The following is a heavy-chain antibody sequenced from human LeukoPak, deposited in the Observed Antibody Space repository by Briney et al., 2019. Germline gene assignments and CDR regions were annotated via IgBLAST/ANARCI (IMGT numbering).Heavy chain of an antibody. J-gene: IGHJ6*02. D-gene: IGHD2-21*02. CDR3: ARADCGGDCRDPYYYYGMDV. CDR2: IIPIFGIA. V-gene: IGHV1-69*04. Sequence: SVKVSCKASGGTFSSYAISWVRQAPGQGLEWMGRIIPIFGIANYAQKFQGRVTITAGKSTSTAYMELSSLRSEDTAVYYCARADCGGDCRDPYYYYGMDVWGQGTTVTVSS. CDR1: GGTFSSYA.